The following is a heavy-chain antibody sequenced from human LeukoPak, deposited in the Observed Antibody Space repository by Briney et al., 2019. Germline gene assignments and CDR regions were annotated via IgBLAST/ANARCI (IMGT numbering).Heavy chain of an antibody. CDR2: INHSGST. V-gene: IGHV4-39*07. CDR1: GGSISGSSYY. D-gene: IGHD3-9*01. J-gene: IGHJ5*02. CDR3: ARILRYFATRWFDP. Sequence: SETLSLTCTVSGGSISGSSYYWGWIRQPPGKGLEWIGEINHSGSTNYNPSLKSRVTISVDTSKNQFSLKLSSVTAADTAVYYCARILRYFATRWFDPWGQGTLVTVSS.